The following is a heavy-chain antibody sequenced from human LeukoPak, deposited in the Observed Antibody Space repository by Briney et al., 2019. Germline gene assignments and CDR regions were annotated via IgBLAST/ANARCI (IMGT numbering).Heavy chain of an antibody. CDR1: GVSISGDY. CDR3: AKHSSGWYYYLDY. V-gene: IGHV4-59*08. Sequence: SETLSLTCTVSGVSISGDYWSWIRQPPGKGLEWIGYIYYSGSTNYNPSLKSRVTISVDTSKNQFSLKLSSVTAADTAVYYCAKHSSGWYYYLDYWGQGTLVTVSS. CDR2: IYYSGST. D-gene: IGHD6-19*01. J-gene: IGHJ4*02.